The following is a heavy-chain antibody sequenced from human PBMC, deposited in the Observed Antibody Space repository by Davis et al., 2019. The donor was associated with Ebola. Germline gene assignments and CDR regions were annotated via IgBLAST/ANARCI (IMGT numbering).Heavy chain of an antibody. CDR3: ARPYCSSTSCYTWTLDY. J-gene: IGHJ4*02. CDR2: INPSGGST. Sequence: ASVKVSCKASGYTFTSYYMHWVRQAPGQGLEWMGIINPSGGSTSYAQKFQGRVTMTRDTSTSTVYMELSSLRSEDTAVYYCARPYCSSTSCYTWTLDYWGQGTLVTVSS. CDR1: GYTFTSYY. V-gene: IGHV1-46*01. D-gene: IGHD2-2*02.